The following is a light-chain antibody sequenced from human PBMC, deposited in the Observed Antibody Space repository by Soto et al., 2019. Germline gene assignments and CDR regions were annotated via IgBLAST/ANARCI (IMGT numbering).Light chain of an antibody. Sequence: EIVLTQSPGTLSLSPGERATLSCMASQSVSSSFLAWYQHKPGQAPRLLIYAATSRATGVPERFSGSGSGTDFTLTISRLEPEDFAIYYCQQYGSSPYTFGHGTKLEIK. CDR1: QSVSSSF. CDR3: QQYGSSPYT. V-gene: IGKV3-20*01. J-gene: IGKJ2*01. CDR2: AAT.